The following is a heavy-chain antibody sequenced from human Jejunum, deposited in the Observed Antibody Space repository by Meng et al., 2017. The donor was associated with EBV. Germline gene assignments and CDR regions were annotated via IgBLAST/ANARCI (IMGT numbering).Heavy chain of an antibody. J-gene: IGHJ5*02. Sequence: EVQLVESGGGLLQPGDSLGLPCAASGFTLSSYWMHWVRQAPGKGLVWVSRINSDGSKTNYADSVKGRFTISRDIAKNTLYLQLNSLRADDTAVYYCVRGPPPDTWGQGTLVTVSS. CDR1: GFTLSSYW. CDR2: INSDGSKT. V-gene: IGHV3-74*01. CDR3: VRGPPPDT.